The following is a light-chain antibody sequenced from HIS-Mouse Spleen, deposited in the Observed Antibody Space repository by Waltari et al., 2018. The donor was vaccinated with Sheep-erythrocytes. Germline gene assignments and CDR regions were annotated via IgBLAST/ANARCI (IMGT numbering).Light chain of an antibody. CDR3: QAWDSSTAV. J-gene: IGLJ2*01. V-gene: IGLV3-1*01. CDR2: QDS. CDR1: KLGDKY. Sequence: SYELTQPPSVSVSPGQTASITCSGDKLGDKYACWYQQKPGQSPVLVIYQDSKRPSGIPELVSGANSGNTATLTRSGTQAMDEADYYCQAWDSSTAVFGGGTKLTVL.